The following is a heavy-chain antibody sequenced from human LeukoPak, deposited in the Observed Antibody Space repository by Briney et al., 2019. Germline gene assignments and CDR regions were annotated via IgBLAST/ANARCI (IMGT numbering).Heavy chain of an antibody. CDR3: AKDGVETSGTYYDH. Sequence: PGRSLRLSCAASGFTFSSYGIHWVRQAPGKGLEWVAFIRYDGSNEYYADSVKGRFTISRDNSKNTLYLQMNSLRADDTALYYCAKDGVETSGTYYDHWGQGTLVTVSS. CDR2: IRYDGSNE. V-gene: IGHV3-30*02. D-gene: IGHD1-26*01. CDR1: GFTFSSYG. J-gene: IGHJ4*02.